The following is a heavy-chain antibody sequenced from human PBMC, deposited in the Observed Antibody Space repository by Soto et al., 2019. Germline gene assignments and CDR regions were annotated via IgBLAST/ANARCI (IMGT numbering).Heavy chain of an antibody. CDR2: INHSGST. CDR1: GGYISGGYYS. Sequence: SETLSLTCAVSGGYISGGYYSWNWIRQPPGKGLEWIGEINHSGSTSHNPSLKSRVTLSLDTSKNQFSLILTSVTAADTAVYYCARGALNYFLWSGPINGVMDFCGQGTTVTVFS. CDR3: ARGALNYFLWSGPINGVMDF. V-gene: IGHV4-34*01. J-gene: IGHJ6*02. D-gene: IGHD3-3*01.